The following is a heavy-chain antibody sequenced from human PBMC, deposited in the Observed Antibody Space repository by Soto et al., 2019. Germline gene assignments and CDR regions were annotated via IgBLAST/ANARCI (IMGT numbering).Heavy chain of an antibody. D-gene: IGHD2-21*01. J-gene: IGHJ4*02. CDR1: GGCISSSNL. CDR2: IYHSGST. CDR3: AGGGGLVIVYFDY. V-gene: IGHV4-4*01. Sequence: PSETLSLTCAVSGGCISSSNLWSWVRQPPGKGLGWIGEIYHSGSTNYNPSLKSRVTISVDKSKNLFSLTLSSVTDANTASYCRAGGGGLVIVYFDYWGQGTLLNVSS.